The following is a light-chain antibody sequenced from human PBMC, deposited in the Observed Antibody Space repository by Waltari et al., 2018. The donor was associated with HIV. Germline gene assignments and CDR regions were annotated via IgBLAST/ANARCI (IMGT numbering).Light chain of an antibody. Sequence: SYVLTQPPSVSVAPGQTARITCGGNKIGSKSVHWYQQKTGQAPVLVVYDDSDRPSGIPERFSGSNSGNTATLTISGTQAMDEADYYCQAWDSSTWVFGGGTKLTVL. CDR2: DDS. V-gene: IGLV3-21*02. CDR3: QAWDSSTWV. CDR1: KIGSKS. J-gene: IGLJ3*02.